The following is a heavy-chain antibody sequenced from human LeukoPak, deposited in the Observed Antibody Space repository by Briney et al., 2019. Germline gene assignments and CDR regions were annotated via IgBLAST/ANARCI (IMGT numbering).Heavy chain of an antibody. J-gene: IGHJ6*02. CDR2: ISYDANKK. CDR3: AKNRVRNYYYSTDYYYIYGMDV. Sequence: TGGSLRLSCAASGFAFSSYGMHWVRQAPGKGLEWVAVISYDANKKFYVDSVKGRFTISRDNSKNTLYLQMNSLRAEDTAVYFCAKNRVRNYYYSTDYYYIYGMDVWGQGTTVTVS. V-gene: IGHV3-30*18. D-gene: IGHD3-22*01. CDR1: GFAFSSYG.